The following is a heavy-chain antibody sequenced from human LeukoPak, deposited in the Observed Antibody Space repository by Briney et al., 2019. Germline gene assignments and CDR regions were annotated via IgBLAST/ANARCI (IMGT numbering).Heavy chain of an antibody. Sequence: SETLSLTCTVSGGSISSSSYYWSWIRQPAGKGLEWIGRIYTSGSTNYNPPLKSRVTMSVDTSKNQFSLKLSSVTAADTAVYYCARPIAAAGGSTAFDIWGQGTMVTVSS. D-gene: IGHD6-13*01. CDR3: ARPIAAAGGSTAFDI. CDR1: GGSISSSSYY. J-gene: IGHJ3*02. CDR2: IYTSGST. V-gene: IGHV4-61*02.